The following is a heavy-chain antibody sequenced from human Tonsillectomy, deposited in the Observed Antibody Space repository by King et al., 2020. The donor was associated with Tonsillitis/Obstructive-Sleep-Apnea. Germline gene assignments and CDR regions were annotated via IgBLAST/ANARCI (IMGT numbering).Heavy chain of an antibody. D-gene: IGHD6-13*01. Sequence: VQLVESGSELKKPGASVKVSCKASGYTFTSYAMNWVRQAPGQGLEWMGWINTNTGNPTYAQGFTGRFVFSLDTSVSTAYLQISSLKAEDTAVYYCARDGSGRAAAGAVNYYYYYMDVWGKGTTVTVSS. CDR2: INTNTGNP. CDR1: GYTFTSYA. CDR3: ARDGSGRAAAGAVNYYYYYMDV. J-gene: IGHJ6*03. V-gene: IGHV7-4-1*02.